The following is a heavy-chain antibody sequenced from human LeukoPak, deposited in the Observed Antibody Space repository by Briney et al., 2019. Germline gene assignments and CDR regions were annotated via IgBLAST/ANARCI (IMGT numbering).Heavy chain of an antibody. CDR3: ARVTYSGGYTYGYEDY. CDR2: IIPILGIA. D-gene: IGHD5-18*01. Sequence: SVKVSCKASGGTFSSYAISWVRQAPGQGLEWMGRIIPILGIANYAQKFQGRVTITADKSTSTAYMELSSLRSDDTAVYYCARVTYSGGYTYGYEDYWGQGTLVTVSS. J-gene: IGHJ4*02. V-gene: IGHV1-69*04. CDR1: GGTFSSYA.